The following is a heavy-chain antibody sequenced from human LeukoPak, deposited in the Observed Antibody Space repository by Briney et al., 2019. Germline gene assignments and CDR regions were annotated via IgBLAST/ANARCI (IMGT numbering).Heavy chain of an antibody. CDR1: GYSFTSYW. V-gene: IGHV5-51*01. CDR3: ARPSKAVAGSFDY. CDR2: IYPGDSDT. Sequence: GESLKISCKGSGYSFTSYWIGWVRQMPGKGLEWMGIIYPGDSDTRYSPSFQGQVTISADKSISNAYLQWSSLRASDTAMYYCARPSKAVAGSFDYWGQGTLVTVSS. D-gene: IGHD6-19*01. J-gene: IGHJ4*02.